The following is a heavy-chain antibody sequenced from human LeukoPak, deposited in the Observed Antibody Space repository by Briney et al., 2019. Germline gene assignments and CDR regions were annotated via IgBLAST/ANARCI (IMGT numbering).Heavy chain of an antibody. Sequence: ASVKVSCKASGYTFTSYYMHWVRQAPGQGLEWMGIINPSGGSTSYAQKFQGRVTMTRDTSTSTVYMELSSLRSEDTAVYYCARAWDGIVVVPAARPIYYFDYWGQGTLVTVSS. D-gene: IGHD2-2*01. CDR1: GYTFTSYY. CDR3: ARAWDGIVVVPAARPIYYFDY. V-gene: IGHV1-46*01. CDR2: INPSGGST. J-gene: IGHJ4*02.